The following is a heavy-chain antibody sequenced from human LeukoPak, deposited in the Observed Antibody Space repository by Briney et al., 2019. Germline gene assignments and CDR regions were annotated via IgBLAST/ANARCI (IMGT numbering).Heavy chain of an antibody. CDR1: GFAFSSYA. V-gene: IGHV3-23*01. CDR2: ISGSGGST. D-gene: IGHD3-22*01. J-gene: IGHJ4*02. Sequence: GGSLRLSCAASGFAFSSYAMSWVRQAPGKGLEWVSGISGSGGSTYYADSVKGRFTISRDNSKNTLYLQMTSLRAEDTAVYYCAKDQVWIVVGSFDYWGQGTLVTVSS. CDR3: AKDQVWIVVGSFDY.